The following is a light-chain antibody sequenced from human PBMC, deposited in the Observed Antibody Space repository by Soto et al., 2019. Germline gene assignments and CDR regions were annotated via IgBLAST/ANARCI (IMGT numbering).Light chain of an antibody. V-gene: IGKV3-20*01. J-gene: IGKJ2*01. CDR1: QSVSSNN. Sequence: EIVLTQPPGTLSLSPGERATLSCRASQSVSSNNLAWYQQKPGQAPRLLIYGASNRATAIPDRFSGSGSGTDFTLTISRLEPEDFAIYYCQQYGGSPYTFGQGTKLEIK. CDR2: GAS. CDR3: QQYGGSPYT.